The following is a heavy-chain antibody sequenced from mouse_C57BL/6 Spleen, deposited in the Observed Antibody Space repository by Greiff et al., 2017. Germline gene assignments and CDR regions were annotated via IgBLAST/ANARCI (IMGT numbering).Heavy chain of an antibody. CDR2: IDPEDGDT. D-gene: IGHD2-5*01. CDR3: THSNPCYYAKDY. CDR1: GFNIKDYY. V-gene: IGHV14-1*01. J-gene: IGHJ4*01. Sequence: VQLQQSGAELVRPGASVKLSCTASGFNIKDYYMHWVKQRPEQGLEWIGRIDPEDGDTEYAPKFQGKATMTADTSSNTAYLQLSSLTSEDTAVYYCTHSNPCYYAKDYWGQGTSVTVSS.